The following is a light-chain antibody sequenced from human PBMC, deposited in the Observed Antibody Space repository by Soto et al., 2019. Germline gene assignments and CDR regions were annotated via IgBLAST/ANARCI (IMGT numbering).Light chain of an antibody. CDR1: QVIDNY. Sequence: IQLTQSPSSLSASVRDTVTITCRASQVIDNYLAWYQQKPGKAPKLLIYAASTLHNGVPSRFSGSGSGTDFTLTISSLQPEDFATYYRQQLNRYPYTFGQGTKLEIK. CDR3: QQLNRYPYT. V-gene: IGKV1-9*01. CDR2: AAS. J-gene: IGKJ2*01.